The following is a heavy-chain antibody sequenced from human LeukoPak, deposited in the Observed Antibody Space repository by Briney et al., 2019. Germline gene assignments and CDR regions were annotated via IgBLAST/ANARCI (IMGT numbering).Heavy chain of an antibody. J-gene: IGHJ6*02. CDR1: GFTFSSYW. Sequence: QPGGSLRLSCAASGFTFSSYWMHWVRPAPGKGLVWVSRINSDGSSTSYADSVKGRFTTSRDNAKNTLYLQMNSLRAEDTAVYYCARDMVLPGDQDYYYYGMDAWGQGTTVTVSS. CDR2: INSDGSST. D-gene: IGHD7-27*01. CDR3: ARDMVLPGDQDYYYYGMDA. V-gene: IGHV3-74*01.